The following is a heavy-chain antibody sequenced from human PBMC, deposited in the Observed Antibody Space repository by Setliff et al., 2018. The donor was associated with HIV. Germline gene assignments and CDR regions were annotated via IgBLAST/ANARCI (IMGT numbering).Heavy chain of an antibody. CDR2: VNEDNGDR. Sequence: GASVKVSCKASGYNFGFYGISWVRQAPGQGLEWMGWVNEDNGDRNFAPSVQGRIALTTDTSTNTAYMELTNLRPDDTALYFCVRDEKRAAGGSMYYFDYWGQGTLVTVSS. J-gene: IGHJ4*02. V-gene: IGHV1-18*01. CDR1: GYNFGFYG. D-gene: IGHD5-12*01. CDR3: VRDEKRAAGGSMYYFDY.